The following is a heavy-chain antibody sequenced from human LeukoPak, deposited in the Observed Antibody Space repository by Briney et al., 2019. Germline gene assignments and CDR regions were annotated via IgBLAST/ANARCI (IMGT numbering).Heavy chain of an antibody. Sequence: GASVKVSCKASGYTFTSYDINWVRQATGQGLEWMGWMNPNSGNTGYAQKFQGRVTITRNTSTSTAYMELSSLRSEDTAVYYCASSYYYDSSGYYYAEMYWGQGTLVTVSS. J-gene: IGHJ4*02. CDR3: ASSYYYDSSGYYYAEMY. CDR1: GYTFTSYD. CDR2: MNPNSGNT. D-gene: IGHD3-22*01. V-gene: IGHV1-8*03.